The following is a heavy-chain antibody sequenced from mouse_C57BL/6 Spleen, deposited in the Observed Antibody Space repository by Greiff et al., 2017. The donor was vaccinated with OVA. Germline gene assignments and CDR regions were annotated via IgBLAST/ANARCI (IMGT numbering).Heavy chain of an antibody. CDR2: IYPGSGST. CDR3: ARRRLPYAMDY. Sequence: QVQLQQPGAELVKPGASVKLSCKASGYTFTSYWIPWVKQRPGQGLEWIGDIYPGSGSTTYNEKFKSKATLTVDTSSSTAYMQLSSLTSEDSAVKYYARRRLPYAMDYWGQGTSVTVSA. D-gene: IGHD3-2*02. J-gene: IGHJ4*01. V-gene: IGHV1-55*01. CDR1: GYTFTSYW.